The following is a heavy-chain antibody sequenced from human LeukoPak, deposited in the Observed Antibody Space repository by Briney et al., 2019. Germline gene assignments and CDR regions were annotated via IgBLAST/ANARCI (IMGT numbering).Heavy chain of an antibody. CDR1: GLTFRRYA. D-gene: IGHD5-12*01. J-gene: IGHJ6*02. CDR3: AKGDSGYDYGSYYGMDV. V-gene: IGHV3-23*01. CDR2: ISGSGDST. Sequence: GGSLRLSCVASGLTFRRYAMSWVRQAPGKGLEWVSAISGSGDSTYYADSVKGRFTISRDNSRNTLYLQINSLTAEDTAVYYCAKGDSGYDYGSYYGMDVWGQGTKVTVSS.